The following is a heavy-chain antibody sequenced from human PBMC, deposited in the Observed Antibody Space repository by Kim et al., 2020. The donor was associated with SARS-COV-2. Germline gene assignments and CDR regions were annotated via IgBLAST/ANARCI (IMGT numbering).Heavy chain of an antibody. J-gene: IGHJ4*02. Sequence: SETLSLTCTVSGGSISSGGYYWSWIRQHPGKGLEWIGYIYYSGSTYYNPSLKSRVTISVDTSKNQFSLKLSSVTAADTAVYYCASSLHGAVKGALPGCFDYWGQGTLVTVSS. D-gene: IGHD3-10*01. CDR1: GGSISSGGYY. V-gene: IGHV4-31*03. CDR3: ASSLHGAVKGALPGCFDY. CDR2: IYYSGST.